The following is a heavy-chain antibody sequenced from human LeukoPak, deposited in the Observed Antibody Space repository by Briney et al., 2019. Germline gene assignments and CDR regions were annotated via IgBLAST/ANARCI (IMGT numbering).Heavy chain of an antibody. CDR2: IYYSGST. D-gene: IGHD2-15*01. J-gene: IGHJ6*02. CDR1: GGSISSYY. V-gene: IGHV4-59*12. CDR3: ARGPNCSGGSCYSYYYYYYGMDV. Sequence: SETLSLTCTVSGGSISSYYWSWIRQPPGKGLEWIGYIYYSGSTNYNPSLKSRVTISVDTSKNQFSLKLSSVTAADTAVYYCARGPNCSGGSCYSYYYYYYGMDVWGQGTTVTVSS.